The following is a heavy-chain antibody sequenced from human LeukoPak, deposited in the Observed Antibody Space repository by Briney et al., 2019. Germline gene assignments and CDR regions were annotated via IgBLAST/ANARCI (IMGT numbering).Heavy chain of an antibody. CDR3: ARGGSSSWSDGYYFDY. CDR1: GGTFSSYA. CDR2: IIPIFGTA. V-gene: IGHV1-69*13. J-gene: IGHJ4*02. Sequence: SVKVSCKASGGTFSSYAISWVRQAPGQGLEWMGGIIPIFGTANYAQKFQGRVTITADESTSTAYMELSSLRSEDTAVYYCARGGSSSWSDGYYFDYWGQRTLVTVSS. D-gene: IGHD6-13*01.